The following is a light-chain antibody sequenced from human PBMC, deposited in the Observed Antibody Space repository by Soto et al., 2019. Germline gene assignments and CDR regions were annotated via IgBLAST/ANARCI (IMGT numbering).Light chain of an antibody. V-gene: IGKV1-5*03. J-gene: IGKJ1*01. CDR2: KAS. CDR3: QHYNSYSEA. CDR1: QTIRSW. Sequence: DIQMTQSPSPLSGSVGGRVTITCRASQTIRSWLAWYQQKPGKAPKLLIYKASTLKSGVPSRFSGSGSGTEITLTNSSLQPDDCTTYLSQHYNSYSEAFGQATKVDIK.